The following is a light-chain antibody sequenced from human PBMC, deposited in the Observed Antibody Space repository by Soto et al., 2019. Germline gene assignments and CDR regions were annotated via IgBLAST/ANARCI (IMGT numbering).Light chain of an antibody. CDR1: QTVSSNS. J-gene: IGKJ1*01. CDR2: GTS. V-gene: IGKV3-20*01. Sequence: EIVLTQSPGTLSLSPGERATLSCRASQTVSSNSLAWYQQKPGQAPRLLMYGTSNRATGIPERFSGSGSGTDFTLTISRLEPEDSAVYYCQQYGRSPLTFGQGTKVDNK. CDR3: QQYGRSPLT.